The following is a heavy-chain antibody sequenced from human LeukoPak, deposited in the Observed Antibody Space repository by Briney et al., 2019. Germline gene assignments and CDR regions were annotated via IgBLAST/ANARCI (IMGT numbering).Heavy chain of an antibody. CDR2: ISWNSGSI. V-gene: IGHV3-9*03. CDR3: AKAAGGYYDSSGYYFFDY. CDR1: GFTFDDYA. D-gene: IGHD3-22*01. Sequence: GGSLRLSCAASGFTFDDYAMHWVRQAPGKGLEWVSGISWNSGSIGYADSVKGRFTISRDNAKNSLYLQMNSLRAEDMALYYCAKAAGGYYDSSGYYFFDYWGQGTLVTVSS. J-gene: IGHJ4*02.